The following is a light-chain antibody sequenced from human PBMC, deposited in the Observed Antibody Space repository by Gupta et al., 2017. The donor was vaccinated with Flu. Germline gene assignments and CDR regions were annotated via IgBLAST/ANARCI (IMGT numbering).Light chain of an antibody. Sequence: QSALAQTPSASGSPGQSVTISCTGTSSDVGGYNYVSWYQQQPGKAPQLMIYEVSKRPSGFPDRFSGSNSGNTASLTVSGLQAEDEADYYCSAYAGSNNVMFGGGTKLTVL. CDR1: SSDVGGYNY. J-gene: IGLJ3*02. CDR2: EVS. CDR3: SAYAGSNNVM. V-gene: IGLV2-8*01.